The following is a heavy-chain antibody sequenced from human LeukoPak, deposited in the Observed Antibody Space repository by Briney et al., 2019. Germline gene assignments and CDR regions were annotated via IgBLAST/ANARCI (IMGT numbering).Heavy chain of an antibody. J-gene: IGHJ4*02. D-gene: IGHD6-13*01. V-gene: IGHV4-59*08. CDR2: IYYSGST. CDR1: GGSISSHH. Sequence: SETLSLTCTVSGGSISSHHWSWIRQPPGRGLEWIGYIYYSGSTNYKPSLKSRVTISVDTSKNQFSLKLTSVTAADTAVYYCARHLDIAASGTFDYWGQGTLVTVSS. CDR3: ARHLDIAASGTFDY.